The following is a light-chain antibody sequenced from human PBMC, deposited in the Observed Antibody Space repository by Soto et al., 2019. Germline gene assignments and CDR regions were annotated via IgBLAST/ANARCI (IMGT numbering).Light chain of an antibody. V-gene: IGLV2-23*01. CDR2: EGS. J-gene: IGLJ3*02. CDR1: SSDVGSYNL. CDR3: FSYAGRSTLV. Sequence: QSALTQPDSVSGSPGQSITISSTGRSSDVGSYNLVSWHQQYPGKAPKLMIYEGSKRPSGVSNRFSGSKSGNTASLTISGLQAEDEADYYCFSYAGRSTLVFGGGTKLTVL.